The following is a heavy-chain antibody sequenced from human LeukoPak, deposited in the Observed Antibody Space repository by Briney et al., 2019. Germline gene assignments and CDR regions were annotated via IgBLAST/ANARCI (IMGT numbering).Heavy chain of an antibody. Sequence: SDTQSLTCTLSVRFHSTYFSSWIRQPPRKGLEWIGYVYYSGSTNYNPSLKSRVTISVDTSKNQFSLKLTSVTAADTAVYYCARSALDTSGSYYIPQPFDYWGQGTLVTVSS. D-gene: IGHD3-10*01. V-gene: IGHV4-59*07. J-gene: IGHJ4*02. CDR2: VYYSGST. CDR1: VRFHSTYF. CDR3: ARSALDTSGSYYIPQPFDY.